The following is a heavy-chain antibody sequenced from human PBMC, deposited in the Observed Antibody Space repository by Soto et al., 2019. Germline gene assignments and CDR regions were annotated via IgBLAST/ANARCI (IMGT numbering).Heavy chain of an antibody. CDR3: ARVGSKSFYYATDV. D-gene: IGHD4-4*01. V-gene: IGHV4-59*13. CDR2: ICNSGTT. Sequence: SETLSLTCTVSGGSITNYYWSWIRQPPGKGLEWIGYICNSGTTKYNPSLKSRVTMSVDTSKTQFSLKLTSVTAADTAVYYCARVGSKSFYYATDVWGQGTTVTVSS. J-gene: IGHJ6*02. CDR1: GGSITNYY.